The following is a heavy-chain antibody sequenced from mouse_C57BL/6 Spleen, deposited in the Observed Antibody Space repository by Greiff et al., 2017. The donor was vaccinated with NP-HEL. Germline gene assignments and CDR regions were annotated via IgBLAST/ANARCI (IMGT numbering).Heavy chain of an antibody. CDR3: ARCLDGYYYFDV. D-gene: IGHD2-3*01. CDR2: IYPGDGDT. J-gene: IGHJ1*03. Sequence: VQLQQSGAELVKPGASVKISCKASGYAFSSYWMNWVKQRPGKGLEWIGQIYPGDGDTNYNGKFKGKATLTADKSSSTAYMQLSSLTSEDSAVYFCARCLDGYYYFDVWGTGTTVTVSS. CDR1: GYAFSSYW. V-gene: IGHV1-80*01.